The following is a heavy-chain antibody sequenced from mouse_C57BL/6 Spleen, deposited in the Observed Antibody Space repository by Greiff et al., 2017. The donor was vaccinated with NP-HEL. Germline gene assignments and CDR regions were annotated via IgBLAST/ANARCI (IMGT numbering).Heavy chain of an antibody. CDR3: ARRNDYGNPFDY. Sequence: EVQLQQSGPELVKPGASVKISCKASGYTFTDYYMNWVKQSHGKSLEWIGDINPNNGGTSYNQKFKGKATLTVDKSSSTAYMELRSLTSEDSAVYYCARRNDYGNPFDYWGQGTTLTVSS. CDR2: INPNNGGT. CDR1: GYTFTDYY. V-gene: IGHV1-26*01. J-gene: IGHJ2*01. D-gene: IGHD2-1*01.